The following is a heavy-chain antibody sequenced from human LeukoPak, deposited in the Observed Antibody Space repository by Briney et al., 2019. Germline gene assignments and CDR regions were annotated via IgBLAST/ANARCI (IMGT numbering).Heavy chain of an antibody. CDR3: ARENYSTYVVDY. V-gene: IGHV4-38-2*02. CDR2: IYHSGST. D-gene: IGHD4-11*01. Sequence: PSETLSLTCTVSGYSISSGYYWGWIRQPPGKGLEWIGSIYHSGSTYYNPSLKSRVTISVDTSKNQFSLKLSSVTAADTAVYYCARENYSTYVVDYWGQGTLVTVSS. CDR1: GYSISSGYY. J-gene: IGHJ4*02.